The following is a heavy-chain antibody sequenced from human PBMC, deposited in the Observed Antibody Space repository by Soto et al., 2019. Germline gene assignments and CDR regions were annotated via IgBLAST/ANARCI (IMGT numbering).Heavy chain of an antibody. CDR2: ISAYNGNT. Sequence: ASVKVSCKASGYTFTSYGISWVRQAPGQGLEWMGWISAYNGNTNYAQKLQGRVTMTTDTSTSTAYMELRSLRSDDTAVYYCATKIRKTYYYDSSGYYPENDYWGQGTLVTVSS. D-gene: IGHD3-22*01. J-gene: IGHJ4*02. V-gene: IGHV1-18*01. CDR3: ATKIRKTYYYDSSGYYPENDY. CDR1: GYTFTSYG.